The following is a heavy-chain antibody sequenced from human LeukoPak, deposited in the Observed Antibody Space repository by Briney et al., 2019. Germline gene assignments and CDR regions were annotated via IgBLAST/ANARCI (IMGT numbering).Heavy chain of an antibody. CDR3: AREKYYGSSFDY. V-gene: IGHV4-61*01. CDR2: IYYSGST. J-gene: IGHJ4*02. CDR1: GGSVSSGSYY. D-gene: IGHD3-22*01. Sequence: SETLSLTCTVSGGSVSSGSYYWSWIRQPPGKGLEWIGYIYYSGSTNCNPSLKSRVTMSVDTSKNQFSPKLSSVTAADTAVYYCAREKYYGSSFDYWGQGTLVTVSS.